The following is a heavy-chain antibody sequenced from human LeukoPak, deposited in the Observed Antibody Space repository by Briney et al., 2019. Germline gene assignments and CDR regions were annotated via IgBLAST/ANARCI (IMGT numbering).Heavy chain of an antibody. CDR1: GFTFTNYN. CDR3: ARVRDGYNDAYDI. V-gene: IGHV1-46*01. D-gene: IGHD5-24*01. CDR2: INPSGGST. Sequence: ASVKVSCKASGFTFTNYNMHWVRQTPGQGLEWMGIINPSGGSTNYAQNFQARVTMTRDTSTSTVYMELSSLRSEDTAVYYCARVRDGYNDAYDIWGQGTMVTVPS. J-gene: IGHJ3*02.